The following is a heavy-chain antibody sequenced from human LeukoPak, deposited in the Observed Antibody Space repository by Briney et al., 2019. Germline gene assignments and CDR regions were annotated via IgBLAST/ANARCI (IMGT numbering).Heavy chain of an antibody. Sequence: PGGSLRLSCEASGFTFSSSWMSWVRQGPGKGLEWVASINPDTSEIHYVDAVRGRFTISRDNAKNSLYLQMNSLRAEDTALYYCARDSGSSSWYPLRYYYYYMDVWGKGTTVTVSS. V-gene: IGHV3-7*03. D-gene: IGHD6-13*01. CDR3: ARDSGSSSWYPLRYYYYYMDV. CDR2: INPDTSEI. J-gene: IGHJ6*03. CDR1: GFTFSSSW.